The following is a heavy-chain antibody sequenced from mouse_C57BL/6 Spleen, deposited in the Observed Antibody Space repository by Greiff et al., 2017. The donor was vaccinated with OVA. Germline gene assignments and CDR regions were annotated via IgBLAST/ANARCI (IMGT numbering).Heavy chain of an antibody. V-gene: IGHV1-26*01. CDR3: ARLHYGSSHWYFDV. J-gene: IGHJ1*03. CDR1: GYTFTDYY. CDR2: INPNNGGT. D-gene: IGHD1-1*01. Sequence: EVQLQQSGPELVKPGASVKISCKASGYTFTDYYMNWVKQSHGKSLEWIGDINPNNGGTSYNQKFKGKATLTVDKSSSTAYMELRSLTSEDSAVYYCARLHYGSSHWYFDVWGTGTTVTVSS.